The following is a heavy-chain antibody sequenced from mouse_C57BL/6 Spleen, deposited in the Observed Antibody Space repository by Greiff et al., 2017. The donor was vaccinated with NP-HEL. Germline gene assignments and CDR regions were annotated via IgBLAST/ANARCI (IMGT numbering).Heavy chain of an antibody. V-gene: IGHV2-5*01. J-gene: IGHJ1*03. CDR2: IWRGGSK. D-gene: IGHD1-1*02. CDR1: GFSLTSYG. Sequence: QVQLKESGPGLVQPSQSLSITCTVSGFSLTSYGVHWVRQSPGKGLEWLGVIWRGGSKDNNAAFMSRLGITKDNSQSQVFFKMNSLQADDTAIYYCAKNLVGGWYFDVWGTGTTVTVSS. CDR3: AKNLVGGWYFDV.